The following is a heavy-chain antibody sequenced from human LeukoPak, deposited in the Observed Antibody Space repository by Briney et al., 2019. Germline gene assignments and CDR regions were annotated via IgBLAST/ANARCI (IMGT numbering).Heavy chain of an antibody. Sequence: GGSLRLSCAASGFTFSSYAMSWVRQAPGKGLEWVSAISGSGGSTYYADSVKGRFTISRDNAENSLYLQMNSLRVEDTAFYYCARDLAYSRLDYWGQGMLVTVSS. D-gene: IGHD5-18*01. CDR1: GFTFSSYA. J-gene: IGHJ4*02. V-gene: IGHV3-23*01. CDR3: ARDLAYSRLDY. CDR2: ISGSGGST.